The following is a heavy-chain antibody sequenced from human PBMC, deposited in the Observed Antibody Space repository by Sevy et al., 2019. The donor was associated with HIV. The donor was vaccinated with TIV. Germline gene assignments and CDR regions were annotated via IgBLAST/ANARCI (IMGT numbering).Heavy chain of an antibody. CDR3: ARRAYGSSHYFDY. Sequence: SETLSLTCSVSGDCITSSSYYWGRIRQPPGKGREWIGIIYYRGNTYYNPSLKSRVTIFVDTSKNHFSLKLTSVTAADTAFYYCARRAYGSSHYFDYWGQGTLVTVSS. V-gene: IGHV4-39*02. CDR1: GDCITSSSYY. D-gene: IGHD6-13*01. J-gene: IGHJ4*02. CDR2: IYYRGNT.